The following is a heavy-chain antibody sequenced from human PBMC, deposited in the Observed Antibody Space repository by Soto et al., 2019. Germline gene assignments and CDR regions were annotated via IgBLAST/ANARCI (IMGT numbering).Heavy chain of an antibody. CDR2: IYPGDSDT. CDR3: ARHYSSSWYYYYYGMDV. V-gene: IGHV5-51*01. D-gene: IGHD6-13*01. J-gene: IGHJ6*02. CDR1: GYSVTSYW. Sequence: PGESLKISCKGSGYSVTSYWIGWVRQMRGKGLEWMGIIYPGDSDTRYSPSFQGQVTISADKSISTAYLQWSSLKASDTAMYYCARHYSSSWYYYYYGMDVWGQGTTVTVSS.